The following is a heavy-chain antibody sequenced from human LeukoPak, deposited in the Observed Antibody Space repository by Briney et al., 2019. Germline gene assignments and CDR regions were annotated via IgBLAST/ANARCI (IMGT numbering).Heavy chain of an antibody. CDR2: IYYSGST. CDR1: GGSISSYY. J-gene: IGHJ4*02. V-gene: IGHV4-59*12. Sequence: PSETLSLTCTVSGGSISSYYWSWIRQPPGKGLEWIGYIYYSGSTNYNPSLKSRVTISVDTSKNQFSLKLSSVTPEDTAVYYCARDVGTSGWYTFDYWGQGTLVTVSS. D-gene: IGHD6-19*01. CDR3: ARDVGTSGWYTFDY.